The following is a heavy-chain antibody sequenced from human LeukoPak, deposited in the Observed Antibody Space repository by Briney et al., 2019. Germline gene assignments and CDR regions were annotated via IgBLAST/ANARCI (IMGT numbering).Heavy chain of an antibody. J-gene: IGHJ6*03. CDR1: GFTFSSYW. V-gene: IGHV3-74*01. D-gene: IGHD3-10*01. Sequence: PGGSLRLSCGASGFTFSSYWMHWVRQAPGKGLVWVSRINNDGSSTSYADSVQGRFTISRDIAKNTLYLQMNSLRAEDTALYYCARVARGVYYYYYMDVWGKGTGVSVPS. CDR3: ARVARGVYYYYYMDV. CDR2: INNDGSST.